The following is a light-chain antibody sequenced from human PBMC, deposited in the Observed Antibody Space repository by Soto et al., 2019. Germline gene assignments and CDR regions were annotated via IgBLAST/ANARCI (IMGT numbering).Light chain of an antibody. CDR1: SSDVGGYNF. CDR2: EVS. Sequence: QSVLTQPPSASGSPGQSVTISCTGTSSDVGGYNFVSWYQHHPGKAPKLMIYEVSKRPSGVPDRFSGSKSGNTASLTVSGLQAEDEADYYCCTYAGSNNYVFGTGTKLTVL. V-gene: IGLV2-8*01. J-gene: IGLJ1*01. CDR3: CTYAGSNNYV.